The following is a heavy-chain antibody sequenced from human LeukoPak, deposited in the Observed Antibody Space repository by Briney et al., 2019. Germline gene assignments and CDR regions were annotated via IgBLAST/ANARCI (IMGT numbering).Heavy chain of an antibody. V-gene: IGHV3-23*01. D-gene: IGHD3-22*01. J-gene: IGHJ4*02. CDR2: ISGSGGST. CDR1: GFTFSSYA. CDR3: AKAWGYYYDSSGYWKD. Sequence: GGSLRLSCAASGFTFSSYAVSWVRQAPGKGLEWVSAISGSGGSTYYADSVKGRFTISRDNSKNTLYLQMNSLRAEDTAVYYCAKAWGYYYDSSGYWKDWGQGTLVTVSS.